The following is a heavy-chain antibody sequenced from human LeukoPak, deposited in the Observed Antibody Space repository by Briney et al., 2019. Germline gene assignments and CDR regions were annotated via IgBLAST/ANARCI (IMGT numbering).Heavy chain of an antibody. CDR1: GFTFDEYD. D-gene: IGHD1-26*01. V-gene: IGHV3-20*04. Sequence: GGSLRLSCAASGFTFDEYDMSWARQAPGKGLEWVSGINWNGGSTGYADSVKGRFTISRDNAKNSLYLQMNSLRAEDTALYYCARAIRGSDRAWDGFDIWGQGTLVTVSS. J-gene: IGHJ3*02. CDR2: INWNGGST. CDR3: ARAIRGSDRAWDGFDI.